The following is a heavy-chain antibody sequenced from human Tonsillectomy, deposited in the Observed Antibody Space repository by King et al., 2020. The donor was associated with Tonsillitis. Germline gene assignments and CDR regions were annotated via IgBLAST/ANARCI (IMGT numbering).Heavy chain of an antibody. Sequence: QLQESGPGLVKPSETLSLTCTVSGDSISSYYWSWIRQPPGKGLEWIGYIFYSGNTNYNPSLKSRVTISVDTSKNQFSLNLSSVTAADTAVYYCARGVTSYSYYYMDVWGKGTTVTVSS. CDR1: GDSISSYY. D-gene: IGHD5/OR15-5a*01. CDR3: ARGVTSYSYYYMDV. V-gene: IGHV4-59*01. CDR2: IFYSGNT. J-gene: IGHJ6*03.